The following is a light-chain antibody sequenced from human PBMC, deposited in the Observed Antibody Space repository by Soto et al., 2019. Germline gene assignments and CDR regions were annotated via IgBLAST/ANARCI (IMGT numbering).Light chain of an antibody. CDR2: GAS. CDR3: QQYGNSYT. V-gene: IGKV3-20*01. J-gene: IGKJ2*01. Sequence: EIVLTQSPGTLSLSPGESATLSCRASQSVSSSFLAWFRQKPGQAPRLLIYGASARAPGIPDKFRGSGSGRDFTLTISRLEPEDFAVYYCQQYGNSYTFGQGTKLEIK. CDR1: QSVSSSF.